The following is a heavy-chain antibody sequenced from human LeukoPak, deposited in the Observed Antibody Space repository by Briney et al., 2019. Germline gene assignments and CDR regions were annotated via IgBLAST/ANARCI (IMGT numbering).Heavy chain of an antibody. D-gene: IGHD3-10*01. V-gene: IGHV1-2*02. Sequence: ASVKVSCKASGYTFTGYYMHWVRQAPGQGLEWMGWINPNSGGTNYAQKFQGRVTMTRDTSISTAYMELSRLRSDDTAVYYCARAGVIYYGSARDAFDLWGQGTMVTVSS. J-gene: IGHJ3*01. CDR3: ARAGVIYYGSARDAFDL. CDR1: GYTFTGYY. CDR2: INPNSGGT.